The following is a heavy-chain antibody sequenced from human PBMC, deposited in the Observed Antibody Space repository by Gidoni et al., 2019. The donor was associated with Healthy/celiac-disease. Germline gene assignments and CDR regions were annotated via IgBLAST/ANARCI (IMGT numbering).Heavy chain of an antibody. Sequence: QVQLVESGGGVVQPGRSLRLSCAASGFTFSSYGRHWVRQAPGKGLEWVAVIWYDGSNKYYADSVKGRFTISRDNSKNTLYLQMNSLRAEDTAVYYCARAPSEWLPPTRYYGMDVWGQGTTVTVSS. CDR1: GFTFSSYG. D-gene: IGHD3-3*01. CDR3: ARAPSEWLPPTRYYGMDV. V-gene: IGHV3-33*01. CDR2: IWYDGSNK. J-gene: IGHJ6*02.